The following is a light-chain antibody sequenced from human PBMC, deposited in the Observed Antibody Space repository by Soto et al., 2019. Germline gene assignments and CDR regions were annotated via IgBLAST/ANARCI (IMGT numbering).Light chain of an antibody. CDR1: PSLTSSY. CDR2: GAS. Sequence: EIVLTQSPGTLSLSPGQIATLSCRASPSLTSSYLAWYQQKPGQAPRLLIYGASSRATGIPDRFSGGGSGTDFTLTISRLEPEDLAVYYCQQYESSPPSYTFGQGTKLEIK. J-gene: IGKJ2*01. CDR3: QQYESSPPSYT. V-gene: IGKV3-20*01.